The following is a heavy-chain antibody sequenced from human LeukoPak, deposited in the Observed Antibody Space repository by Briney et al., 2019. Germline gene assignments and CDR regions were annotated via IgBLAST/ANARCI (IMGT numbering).Heavy chain of an antibody. CDR1: GFTFSSYE. V-gene: IGHV3-48*03. CDR2: ISTSGNTR. J-gene: IGHJ4*02. Sequence: PGGSLRLSCAASGFTFSSYEMNWVRQAPGKGLEWVSYISTSGNTRYYADSVKGRFTISRDNAKNSLYLQMNSLRVEDTAVYYCARELSGTTSYYFDYWGQGTLLTVSS. CDR3: ARELSGTTSYYFDY. D-gene: IGHD1-7*01.